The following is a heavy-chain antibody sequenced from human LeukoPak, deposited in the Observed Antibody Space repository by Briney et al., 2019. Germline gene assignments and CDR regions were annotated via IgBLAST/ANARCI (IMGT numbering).Heavy chain of an antibody. CDR2: VYYSGNT. CDR1: GGSIRGGSFY. Sequence: SETLSLTCTVSGGSIRGGSFYWGWIRQPPGMGLEWIGNVYYSGNTYYNPSLKSRVTISVDKSKNQFSLKLSSVTAADTAVYYCARRLPYSSGWYGFDPWGQGTLVTVSS. V-gene: IGHV4-39*07. CDR3: ARRLPYSSGWYGFDP. J-gene: IGHJ5*02. D-gene: IGHD6-19*01.